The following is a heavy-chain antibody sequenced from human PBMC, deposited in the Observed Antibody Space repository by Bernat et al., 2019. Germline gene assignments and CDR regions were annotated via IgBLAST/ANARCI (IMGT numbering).Heavy chain of an antibody. Sequence: QVQLVGSGGGVVQPGRSLRLSCAASGFSFSSFPMHWVRQAPGKGLEWVAVISYDGINKYYADSVKGRFTMSRDNSKNTLYLEVNSLRAEDTAVYYCAKMYSRGWTSFDSWGQGTLVTVSS. J-gene: IGHJ4*02. V-gene: IGHV3-30-3*01. CDR3: AKMYSRGWTSFDS. CDR1: GFSFSSFP. D-gene: IGHD6-19*01. CDR2: ISYDGINK.